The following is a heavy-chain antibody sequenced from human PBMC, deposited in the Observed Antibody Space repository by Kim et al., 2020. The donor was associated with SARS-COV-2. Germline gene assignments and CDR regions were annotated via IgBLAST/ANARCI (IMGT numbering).Heavy chain of an antibody. J-gene: IGHJ5*02. Sequence: GSKKNYADYVKGRLTLSRDNSKNTLYLQMNSRRAEETAVYYWAKSFIVGDPWGQGTLVTVSS. CDR2: GSKK. CDR3: AKSFIVGDP. V-gene: IGHV3-30*02. D-gene: IGHD1-26*01.